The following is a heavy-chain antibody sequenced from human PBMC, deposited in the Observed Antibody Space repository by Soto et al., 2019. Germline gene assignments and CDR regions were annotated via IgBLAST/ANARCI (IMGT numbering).Heavy chain of an antibody. CDR1: GGSISSGGYS. V-gene: IGHV4-30-2*01. Sequence: SETLSLSCAVSGGSISSGGYSWSWIRQPPGKGLEWIGYIYHSGSTYYNPSLKSRVTISVDRSKNQFSLKLSSVTAADTAVYYCARATRSHLAYWGQGTLVTVSS. J-gene: IGHJ4*02. CDR3: ARATRSHLAY. CDR2: IYHSGST. D-gene: IGHD3-10*01.